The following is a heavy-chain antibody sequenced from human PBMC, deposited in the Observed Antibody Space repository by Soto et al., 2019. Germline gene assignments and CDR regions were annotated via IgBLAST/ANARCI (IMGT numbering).Heavy chain of an antibody. CDR1: GGSISSYY. CDR3: ARALQLAAIDP. Sequence: PSETLSLTCTVSGGSISSYYWSWIRQPPGKGLEWIGYIYYSGSTNYNPSLKSRFTISRDNAKNSLYLQMNSLRAEDTAVYYCARALQLAAIDPWGQGTLVTVSS. V-gene: IGHV4-59*12. CDR2: IYYSGST. D-gene: IGHD2-2*01. J-gene: IGHJ5*02.